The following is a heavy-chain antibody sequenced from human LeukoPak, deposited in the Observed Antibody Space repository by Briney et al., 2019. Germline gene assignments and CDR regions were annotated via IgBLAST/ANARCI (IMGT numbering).Heavy chain of an antibody. CDR1: GFTLTNFA. D-gene: IGHD2/OR15-2a*01. Sequence: PGGSLRLSCATSGFTLTNFAMHWVRQAPGKGLEYVSAMSSDGGTTYYANSVKGRFTMSRDKSKNAVYLQMGSLRAEDMAVYYCARGGSLSDYDSWGQGTLVTVSS. V-gene: IGHV3-64*01. J-gene: IGHJ4*02. CDR2: MSSDGGTT. CDR3: ARGGSLSDYDS.